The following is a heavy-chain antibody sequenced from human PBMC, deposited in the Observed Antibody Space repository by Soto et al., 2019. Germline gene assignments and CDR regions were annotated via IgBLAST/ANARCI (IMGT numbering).Heavy chain of an antibody. V-gene: IGHV4-59*01. Sequence: SETLSLTCTVSGGSISRYDWTWIRQPPGKGLEWIGYIYYSGSTNYNPSLKSRVTISVDTSKNQFSLKLSSVTAADTAVYYCARVWGGAFDFWGQGTMVTVSS. CDR1: GGSISRYD. J-gene: IGHJ3*01. CDR2: IYYSGST. CDR3: ARVWGGAFDF. D-gene: IGHD3-10*01.